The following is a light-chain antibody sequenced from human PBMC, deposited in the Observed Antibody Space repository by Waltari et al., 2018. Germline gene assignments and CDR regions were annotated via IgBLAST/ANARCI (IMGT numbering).Light chain of an antibody. Sequence: QSALTQAASVSGSPGQPITISCTGTSSDIGSYNYVSWYQQHPGKAPKLRIYDVSNRPSGVSNRFSGSKSGNTASLTISGLQAEDEADYYCNSYANSNTRVFGGGTKLTVL. CDR3: NSYANSNTRV. V-gene: IGLV2-14*03. CDR1: SSDIGSYNY. CDR2: DVS. J-gene: IGLJ3*02.